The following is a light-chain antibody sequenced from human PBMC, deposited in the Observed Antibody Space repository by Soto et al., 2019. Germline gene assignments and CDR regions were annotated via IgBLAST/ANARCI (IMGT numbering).Light chain of an antibody. Sequence: DIQMNQSPSTRSASVGDRVAISCRASQSISIWLAWYQQKPGKAPKLLIYKASSLESGVPSRFSGSGSGTEFTLTISSLQPDDFATYYCQQYNDYSWTFGQGTKVEIK. CDR2: KAS. V-gene: IGKV1-5*03. CDR1: QSISIW. CDR3: QQYNDYSWT. J-gene: IGKJ1*01.